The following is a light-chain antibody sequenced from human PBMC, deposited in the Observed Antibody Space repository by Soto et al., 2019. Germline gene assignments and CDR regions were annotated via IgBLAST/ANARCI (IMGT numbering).Light chain of an antibody. CDR2: LNSDGSH. CDR3: QTWGTGNWV. Sequence: QLVLTQSPSASASLGASVKLTCTLSSGHSSYAIAWHQQQPEKGPRYLMKLNSDGSHSKGDGIPDRFSGSSSGAERYLTISSLQSEDEAAYYCQTWGTGNWVFGGGTKLTVL. J-gene: IGLJ3*02. CDR1: SGHSSYA. V-gene: IGLV4-69*01.